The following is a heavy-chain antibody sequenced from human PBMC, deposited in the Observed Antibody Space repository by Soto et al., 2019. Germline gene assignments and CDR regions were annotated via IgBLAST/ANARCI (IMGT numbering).Heavy chain of an antibody. J-gene: IGHJ4*02. D-gene: IGHD4-4*01. CDR1: GFTFSSYG. CDR3: ARGEWYDYSNPPFDY. V-gene: IGHV3-33*01. Sequence: GGSLRISCAASGFTFSSYGMHWVRQAPGKGLEWVAVIWYDGSNKYYADSVKGRFTISRDNPKNTLYLQMNSLRAEDTAVYYCARGEWYDYSNPPFDYWGQGTLVTVSS. CDR2: IWYDGSNK.